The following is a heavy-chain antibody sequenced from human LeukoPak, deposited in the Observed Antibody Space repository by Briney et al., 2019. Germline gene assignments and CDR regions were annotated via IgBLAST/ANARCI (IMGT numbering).Heavy chain of an antibody. CDR3: VRDGYNNFDY. D-gene: IGHD5-24*01. V-gene: IGHV3-30-3*01. CDR2: ISYDGSNK. J-gene: IGHJ4*02. CDR1: GFTFSSYA. Sequence: GRSLRLSCAASGFTFSSYAMHWVRQAPGKGLEWVAVISYDGSNKYYADSVKGRFTISRDNSKNTLYLQMNSLRAEDTAVYYCVRDGYNNFDYWGQGTLVTVSS.